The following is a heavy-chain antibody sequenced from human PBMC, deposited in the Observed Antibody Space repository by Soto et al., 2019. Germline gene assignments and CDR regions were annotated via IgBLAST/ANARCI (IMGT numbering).Heavy chain of an antibody. J-gene: IGHJ6*02. Sequence: ASVKVSCKASGGTFSSYAISWVRQAPGQGLEWMGGIIPIFGTANYAQKFQGRVTITADESTSTAYMELSSLRSEDTAMYYCARAGSYYGSGSPPYGMDVWGQGTTVTVSS. CDR3: ARAGSYYGSGSPPYGMDV. CDR1: GGTFSSYA. D-gene: IGHD3-10*01. CDR2: IIPIFGTA. V-gene: IGHV1-69*13.